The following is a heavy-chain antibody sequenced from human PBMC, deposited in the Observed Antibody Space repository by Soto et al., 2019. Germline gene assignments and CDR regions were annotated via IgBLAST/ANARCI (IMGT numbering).Heavy chain of an antibody. J-gene: IGHJ5*02. CDR3: ARAVSGGSGEWDWFDP. CDR2: IYYSGST. V-gene: IGHV4-30-4*01. CDR1: GGSISSGDYY. D-gene: IGHD2-15*01. Sequence: SETLSLTCTVSGGSISSGDYYWSWIRQPPGKGLEWIGYIYYSGSTYYNPSLKSRVTISVDTSKNQFSLKLSSVTAADTAVYYCARAVSGGSGEWDWFDPWGQGTLVTVSS.